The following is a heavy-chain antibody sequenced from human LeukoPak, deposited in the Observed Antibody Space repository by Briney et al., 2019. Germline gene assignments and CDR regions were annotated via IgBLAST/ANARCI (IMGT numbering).Heavy chain of an antibody. CDR1: GFTFSSYG. J-gene: IGHJ6*02. CDR3: AKSSSGWYFVAVYYGMDV. CDR2: IRYDGSNK. Sequence: PGGSLRLSCAASGFTFSSYGMHWVRQAPGKGLEWVAFIRYDGSNKYYADSVKGRFTISGDNSKNTLYLQMNSLRAEDTAVYYCAKSSSGWYFVAVYYGMDVWGQGTTVTVSS. D-gene: IGHD6-19*01. V-gene: IGHV3-30*02.